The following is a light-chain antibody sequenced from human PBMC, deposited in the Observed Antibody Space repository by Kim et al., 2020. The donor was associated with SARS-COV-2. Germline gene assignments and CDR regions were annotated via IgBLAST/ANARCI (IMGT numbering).Light chain of an antibody. J-gene: IGLJ3*02. CDR1: SGHSSYA. Sequence: QLALTQSPSASASLGASVKLTCTLSSGHSSYAIAWHQQQPEKGPRYLMKLNSDGSHSKGDGIPDRFSGSSSGAERYLTISSLQSEDEADYYCQTWGTGGVFGGGTQLTVL. CDR2: LNSDGSH. V-gene: IGLV4-69*01. CDR3: QTWGTGGV.